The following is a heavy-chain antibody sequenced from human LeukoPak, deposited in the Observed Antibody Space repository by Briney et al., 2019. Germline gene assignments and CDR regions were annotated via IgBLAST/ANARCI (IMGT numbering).Heavy chain of an antibody. CDR3: ARKFLGSRGYYFDY. CDR2: INPSGGST. Sequence: ASVKVSCKASGYTFTSYYMHWVRQAPGQGLEWMGIINPSGGSTGYAQKFRGRVTMTRNTSIRTAYMELSSLSSEDTAVYYCARKFLGSRGYYFDYWGQGTLVTVSS. CDR1: GYTFTSYY. J-gene: IGHJ4*02. V-gene: IGHV1-46*01. D-gene: IGHD3-10*01.